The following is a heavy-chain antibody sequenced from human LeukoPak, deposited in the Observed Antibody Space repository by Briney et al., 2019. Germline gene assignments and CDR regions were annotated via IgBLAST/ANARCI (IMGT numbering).Heavy chain of an antibody. Sequence: GGSLRLSCAASGFTFSSYAMSWVRQAPGKGLEWVSAISGSGGSTYYADSVKGRFTISRDNSKNTLYLQMNSLRAEDTAVYYCAKDLSLGVIQDLMYYFDYWGQGTLVTVSS. J-gene: IGHJ4*02. V-gene: IGHV3-23*01. CDR3: AKDLSLGVIQDLMYYFDY. CDR1: GFTFSSYA. D-gene: IGHD3-10*01. CDR2: ISGSGGST.